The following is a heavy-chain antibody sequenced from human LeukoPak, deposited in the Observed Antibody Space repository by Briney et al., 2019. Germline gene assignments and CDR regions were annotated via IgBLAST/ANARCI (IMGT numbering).Heavy chain of an antibody. V-gene: IGHV4-34*01. CDR3: ARAQMEYYDFWSGYSTWYFDY. CDR1: GGSFNGDY. J-gene: IGHJ4*02. D-gene: IGHD3-3*01. CDR2: INHSGST. Sequence: PSETLSLTCAVYGGSFNGDYWTWIRQTPRKGLEWIGEINHSGSTKYNPSLKSRLTISVDTSKNQFSLKLSSVTAADTAVYYCARAQMEYYDFWSGYSTWYFDYWGQGNLVTVSS.